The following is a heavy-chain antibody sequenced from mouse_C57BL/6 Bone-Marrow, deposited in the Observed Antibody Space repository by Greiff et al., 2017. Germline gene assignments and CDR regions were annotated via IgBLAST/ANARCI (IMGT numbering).Heavy chain of an antibody. V-gene: IGHV5-16*01. CDR2: INYDGSST. J-gene: IGHJ4*01. CDR3: ARESYDYDDAMDY. CDR1: GFTFSDYY. Sequence: EVNVVESEGGLVQPGSSMKLSCTASGFTFSDYYMAWVRQVPEKGLEWVANINYDGSSTYYLDSLKSRFIISRDNAKNILYLQMSSLKSEDTATYYCARESYDYDDAMDYWGQGTSVTVSS. D-gene: IGHD2-4*01.